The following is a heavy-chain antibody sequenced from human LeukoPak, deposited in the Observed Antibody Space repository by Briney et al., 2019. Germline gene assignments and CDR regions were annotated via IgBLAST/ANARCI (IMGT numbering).Heavy chain of an antibody. CDR3: GVVPTLGAFDT. J-gene: IGHJ3*02. CDR2: IWYGGSNK. D-gene: IGHD2-2*01. V-gene: IGHV3-33*08. CDR1: GFTFSTYG. Sequence: GRSLRLSCAASGFTFSTYGMHWVRQAPGKGLEWVALIWYGGSNKYYADSVKGRFTISRDNSKNTLYLQMNSLRAEDTAVYYCGVVPTLGAFDTWGQGTMVTVSS.